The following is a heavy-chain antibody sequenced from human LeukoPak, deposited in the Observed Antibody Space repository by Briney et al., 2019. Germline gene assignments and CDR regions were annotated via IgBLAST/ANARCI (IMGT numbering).Heavy chain of an antibody. J-gene: IGHJ3*02. CDR1: GGSISSGDYY. CDR3: ARSYYDYVWGSYRWSTTTAFDI. D-gene: IGHD3-16*02. Sequence: PSQTLSLTCSVSGGSISSGDYYWSWIRQPPGKGLEWIGYIYYSGSTYYNPSLKSRVTISVDTSKNQFSLKLSSVTAADTAVYYCARSYYDYVWGSYRWSTTTAFDIWGQGTMVTVSS. V-gene: IGHV4-30-4*01. CDR2: IYYSGST.